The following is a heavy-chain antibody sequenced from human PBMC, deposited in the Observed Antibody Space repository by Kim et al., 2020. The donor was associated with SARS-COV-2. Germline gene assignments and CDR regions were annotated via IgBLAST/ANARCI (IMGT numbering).Heavy chain of an antibody. CDR3: AGAKDTDDVWGTYRFFDS. CDR2: INHNGIT. CDR1: NWSFSGYY. Sequence: SETLSLTCAVYNWSFSGYYWSWIRQPPGKGLEWIGEINHNGITSYNPSLKSRLTASVDTSRNQFSLNLKSVTAADTAVYYCAGAKDTDDVWGTYRFFDSWGQGILVTVSS. D-gene: IGHD3-16*02. J-gene: IGHJ4*02. V-gene: IGHV4-34*01.